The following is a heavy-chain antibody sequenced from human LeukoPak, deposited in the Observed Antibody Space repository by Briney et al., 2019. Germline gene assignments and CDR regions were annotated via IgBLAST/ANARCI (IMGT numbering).Heavy chain of an antibody. CDR1: GFTVSSNY. D-gene: IGHD3-10*01. CDR3: ARDLDRREWFGELAWS. V-gene: IGHV3-66*01. Sequence: GGSLRLSCAASGFTVSSNYMSWVRQAPGKGLEWVSVIYSGGSTYYADSVKGRFTISRDNSKNTLYLQMNSLRAEDTAVYYCARDLDRREWFGELAWSWGQGTLVTVSS. J-gene: IGHJ5*02. CDR2: IYSGGST.